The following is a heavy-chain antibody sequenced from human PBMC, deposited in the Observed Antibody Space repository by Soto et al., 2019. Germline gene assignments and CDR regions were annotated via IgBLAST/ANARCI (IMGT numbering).Heavy chain of an antibody. Sequence: GASVKVSCKASGYTFTSYGISWVRQAPGQGLEWMGWISAYNGNTNYAQKLQGRVTMTTDTSTSTAYMELGSLRSDDTAVYYCARDGGGHYDFWSGYPPLNWFDPWGQGTLVTVSS. J-gene: IGHJ5*02. CDR3: ARDGGGHYDFWSGYPPLNWFDP. CDR1: GYTFTSYG. D-gene: IGHD3-3*01. CDR2: ISAYNGNT. V-gene: IGHV1-18*01.